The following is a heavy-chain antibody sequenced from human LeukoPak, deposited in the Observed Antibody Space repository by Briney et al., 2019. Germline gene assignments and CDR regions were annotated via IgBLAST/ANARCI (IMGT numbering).Heavy chain of an antibody. D-gene: IGHD3-22*01. V-gene: IGHV4-38-2*02. CDR2: IYHSGST. CDR3: ARVGPDSSGYYRKGGFDY. Sequence: SETLSLTCTVSGGSISSYYWSWIRQPPGKGLEWIGSIYHSGSTYYNPSLKSRVTISVDTSKNQFSLKLSSVTAADTAVYYCARVGPDSSGYYRKGGFDYWGQGTLVTVSS. CDR1: GGSISSYY. J-gene: IGHJ4*02.